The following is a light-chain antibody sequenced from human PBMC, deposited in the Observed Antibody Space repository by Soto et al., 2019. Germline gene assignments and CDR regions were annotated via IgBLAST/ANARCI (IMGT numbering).Light chain of an antibody. V-gene: IGKV3-20*01. CDR1: QSVSSSS. Sequence: EIVLTQFPGTLPLSPGERAALSCRASQSVSSSSLAWYQQKPAQAPRLLIHCALTRATGIPDRFSGSGSGTDFTLTIGRLEPDDVGVYFCQLDYSSPRYTFGQGTKREI. J-gene: IGKJ2*01. CDR2: CAL. CDR3: QLDYSSPRYT.